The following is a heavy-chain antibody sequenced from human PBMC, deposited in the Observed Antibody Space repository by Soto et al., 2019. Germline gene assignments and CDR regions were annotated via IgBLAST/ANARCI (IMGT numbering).Heavy chain of an antibody. CDR2: INPSGGST. CDR3: ATPMVRGVPPSEFYGMDV. J-gene: IGHJ6*02. V-gene: IGHV1-46*01. Sequence: ASVTVSCKASGYTFTSYYMHWVRQAPGQGLEWMGIINPSGGSTSYAQKFQGRVTMTRDTSTSTVYMELSSLRSEDTAVYYCATPMVRGVPPSEFYGMDVWGQGTTVTVSS. D-gene: IGHD3-10*01. CDR1: GYTFTSYY.